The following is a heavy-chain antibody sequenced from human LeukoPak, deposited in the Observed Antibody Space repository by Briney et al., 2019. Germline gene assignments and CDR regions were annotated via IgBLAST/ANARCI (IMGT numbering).Heavy chain of an antibody. CDR1: GYTFTSYD. CDR2: MNPNSGNT. D-gene: IGHD2-21*01. V-gene: IGHV1-8*03. J-gene: IGHJ6*03. CDR3: ARGRGLFPYYYYYMDV. Sequence: ASVKVSCKASGYTFTSYDINWVRQATGQGLEWMGLMNPNSGNTGYAQKFQGRVTITRNTSISTAYMELSSLRSEDTAVYYCARGRGLFPYYYYYMDVWGKGTTVTVSS.